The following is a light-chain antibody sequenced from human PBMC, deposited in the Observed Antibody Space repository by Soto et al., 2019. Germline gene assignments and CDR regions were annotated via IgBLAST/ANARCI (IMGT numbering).Light chain of an antibody. CDR3: QQRSDWPPWT. CDR1: QSVSSF. Sequence: IVLTQSPATLSLSPGERATLSCRASQSVSSFLAWYQQKPGQAPRLLIYDASNRATGIPARFSGSGSGTDFTLTISSLEPEDFAVYYCQQRSDWPPWTFGQGTKVEMK. CDR2: DAS. J-gene: IGKJ1*01. V-gene: IGKV3-11*01.